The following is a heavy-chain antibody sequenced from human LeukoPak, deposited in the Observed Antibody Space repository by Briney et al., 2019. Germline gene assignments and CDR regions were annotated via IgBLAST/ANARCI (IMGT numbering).Heavy chain of an antibody. CDR1: GGSISSYY. CDR3: ARSSYYYAADAFDI. Sequence: PSGTLSLTCTVSGGSISSYYWSWIRQPPGKGLEWIGYIYYSGSTNYNPSLKSRVTISIDTSKNQFSLKLNSVTAADTAVYYCARSSYYYAADAFDIWGQGTMVTVSS. J-gene: IGHJ3*02. V-gene: IGHV4-59*01. D-gene: IGHD3-10*01. CDR2: IYYSGST.